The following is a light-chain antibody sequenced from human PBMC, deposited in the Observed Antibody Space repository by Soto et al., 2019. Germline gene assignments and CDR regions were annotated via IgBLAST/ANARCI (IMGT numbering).Light chain of an antibody. CDR2: TNT. Sequence: QSVLTQPPSVSGAPGQRVIISCTGTSSNRGSNYDVHWYQQVPGTAPKLLIHTNTNRPSGVPDRFSGSKSGTSASLVITGLHAEDAALYYCQSSDTGLSALVFGGGTKLTVL. J-gene: IGLJ3*02. CDR3: QSSDTGLSALV. CDR1: SSNRGSNYD. V-gene: IGLV1-40*01.